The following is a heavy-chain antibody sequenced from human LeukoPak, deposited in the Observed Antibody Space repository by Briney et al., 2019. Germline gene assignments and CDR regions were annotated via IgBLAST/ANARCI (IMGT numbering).Heavy chain of an antibody. D-gene: IGHD3-16*01. J-gene: IGHJ4*02. Sequence: SETLSLTCTVSGGSIISYYWSWIRQPPGKGLEWIGYIYYSGSTNYNPSLKSRVTISVDTSKNQFSLKLSSVTAADTAVYYCAIVGLTAAPGHFDYWGQGTLVTVSS. V-gene: IGHV4-59*01. CDR1: GGSIISYY. CDR2: IYYSGST. CDR3: AIVGLTAAPGHFDY.